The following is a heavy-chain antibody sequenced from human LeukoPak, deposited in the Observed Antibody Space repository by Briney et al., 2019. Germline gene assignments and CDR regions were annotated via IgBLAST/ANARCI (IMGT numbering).Heavy chain of an antibody. CDR1: GFAPSRNTY. Sequence: PRGSLCPSHAASGFAPSRNTYVDGFRQAPGKGLEWVSGIYTGGTTYYTDSVKGRFTISRDNPNNTLYLQMHSLRAEDTVVYYWATGGYSWCYYSWGQGTLVTVSS. J-gene: IGHJ4*02. V-gene: IGHV3-66*01. CDR3: ATGGYSWCYYS. CDR2: IYTGGTT. D-gene: IGHD1-1*01.